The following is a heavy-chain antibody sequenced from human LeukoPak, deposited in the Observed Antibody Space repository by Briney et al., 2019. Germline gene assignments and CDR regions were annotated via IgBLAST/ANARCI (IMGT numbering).Heavy chain of an antibody. CDR2: ISGSGGST. V-gene: IGHV3-23*01. CDR1: GFTFSDYY. J-gene: IGHJ4*02. D-gene: IGHD5-12*01. CDR3: AKGYSGYDFSFDY. Sequence: GGSLRLSCAVSGFTFSDYYMSWIRQAPGKGLEWVSAISGSGGSTYYADSVKGRFTISRDNSKNTLYLQMNSLRAEDTAVYYCAKGYSGYDFSFDYWGQGTLVTVSS.